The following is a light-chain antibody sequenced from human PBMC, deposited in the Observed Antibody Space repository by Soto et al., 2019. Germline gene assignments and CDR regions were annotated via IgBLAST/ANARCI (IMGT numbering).Light chain of an antibody. V-gene: IGKV3-20*01. Sequence: EIVLTQSPGTLSLSPGERATLSCRASQSVSSNYLAWYQQKPGQAPRPLIYGASSRATGIPDRFSGSGAGTDFTLTISRREPEDFAVYYCQQYGSSPWTFGQGTKVEIK. J-gene: IGKJ1*01. CDR1: QSVSSNY. CDR2: GAS. CDR3: QQYGSSPWT.